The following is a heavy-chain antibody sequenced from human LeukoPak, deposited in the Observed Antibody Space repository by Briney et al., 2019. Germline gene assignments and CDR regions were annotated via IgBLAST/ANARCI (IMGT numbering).Heavy chain of an antibody. V-gene: IGHV4-39*01. J-gene: IGHJ4*02. CDR2: IYYSGST. CDR3: ARSSSWYGGPIDY. D-gene: IGHD6-13*01. CDR1: GGSISSSSYY. Sequence: SETLSLTCTVSGGSISSSSYYWGWIRQPPGKGLEWIGSIYYSGSTYYNPSLKSRVTISVDTSKNQFSLKLSSVTAADTAVYHCARSSSWYGGPIDYWGQGTLVTVSS.